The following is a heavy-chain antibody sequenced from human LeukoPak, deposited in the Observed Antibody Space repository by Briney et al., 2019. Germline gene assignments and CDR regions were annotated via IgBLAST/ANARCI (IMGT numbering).Heavy chain of an antibody. J-gene: IGHJ2*01. V-gene: IGHV3-11*01. CDR2: ISSSGSTI. CDR3: ARASVDSWGSPPYWYFDL. D-gene: IGHD7-27*01. Sequence: GGSLRLSCAASGFTFSDYYMSWIRQAPGKGLEWVSYISSSGSTIYYADSVKGRFTISRDNAKNSLYLQMNSLRAEDTAVYYCARASVDSWGSPPYWYFDLWGRGTLVTVSS. CDR1: GFTFSDYY.